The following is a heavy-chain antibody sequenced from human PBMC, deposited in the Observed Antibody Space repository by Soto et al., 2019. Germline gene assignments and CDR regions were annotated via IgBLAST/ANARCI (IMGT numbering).Heavy chain of an antibody. V-gene: IGHV3-21*01. CDR1: GFTFSSYS. CDR3: ARERGEATDGWAYYYYGMDV. J-gene: IGHJ6*02. Sequence: EVQLVESGGGLVKPGGSLRLSCAASGFTFSSYSMNWVRQAPGKGLEWVSSISSSSSYIYYADSVKGRFTISRDNAKNSLYLQMNSLRAEDTAVYYCARERGEATDGWAYYYYGMDVWGQGTTVTVSS. CDR2: ISSSSSYI. D-gene: IGHD5-12*01.